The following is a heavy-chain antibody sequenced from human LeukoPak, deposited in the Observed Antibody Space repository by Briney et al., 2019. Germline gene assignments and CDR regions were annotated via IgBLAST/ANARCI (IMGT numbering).Heavy chain of an antibody. CDR3: ARSDYIWGSYRY. CDR2: IYYNGTTST. CDR1: GDPIGYFY. J-gene: IGHJ4*02. Sequence: SETLSLTCTVSGDPIGYFYWNWIRQPPGKALEWIGHIYYNGTTSTNYNPSLKSRVTMSVDRFNNHFSLRLSSVTAADTAIYYCARSDYIWGSYRYWGQGTLVTVSS. V-gene: IGHV4-59*01. D-gene: IGHD3-16*02.